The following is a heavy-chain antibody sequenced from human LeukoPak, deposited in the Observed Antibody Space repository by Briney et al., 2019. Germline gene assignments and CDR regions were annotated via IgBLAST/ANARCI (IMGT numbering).Heavy chain of an antibody. CDR3: ARHVLSGSSALDY. Sequence: SETLSLTCTVSGGSISSYYWSWIRQPPGKGLEWIGCIYYSGSTNYNPSLKSRVAISVDTSKNQFSLKLSSVTAADTAVYYCARHVLSGSSALDYWGQGTLVTVSS. D-gene: IGHD2-2*01. CDR1: GGSISSYY. V-gene: IGHV4-59*08. J-gene: IGHJ4*02. CDR2: IYYSGST.